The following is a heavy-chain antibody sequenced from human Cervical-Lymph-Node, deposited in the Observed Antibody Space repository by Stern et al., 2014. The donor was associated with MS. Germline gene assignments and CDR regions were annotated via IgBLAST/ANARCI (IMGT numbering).Heavy chain of an antibody. CDR1: GGTFSNHA. V-gene: IGHV1-69*01. CDR3: ARDRLRFSSSSPRRGYGMDV. D-gene: IGHD6-6*01. CDR2: VVTILATP. J-gene: IGHJ6*02. Sequence: VQLVQSGAEVKKPGSSVKVSCKASGGTFSNHAISWVRQATGQGLEWMGGVVTILATPNYAQRFQGRVTITADESTRTAYMEVSSLRSEDTALYYCARDRLRFSSSSPRRGYGMDVWGQGTTVTVSS.